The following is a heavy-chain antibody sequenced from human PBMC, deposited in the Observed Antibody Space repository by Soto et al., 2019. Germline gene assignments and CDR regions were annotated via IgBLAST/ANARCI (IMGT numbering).Heavy chain of an antibody. D-gene: IGHD6-13*01. CDR3: GSAPRVIAAAVKHGNWFNP. J-gene: IGHJ5*02. Sequence: SETLSLTCTVSGGSISSSSYYWGWIRQPPGKGLEWIGSIYYSGSTYYNPSLKSRVTISVDTSKNQFSLKLSSVTAADTAVYYWGSAPRVIAAAVKHGNWFNPWGQGPRVTVP. CDR1: GGSISSSSYY. CDR2: IYYSGST. V-gene: IGHV4-39*01.